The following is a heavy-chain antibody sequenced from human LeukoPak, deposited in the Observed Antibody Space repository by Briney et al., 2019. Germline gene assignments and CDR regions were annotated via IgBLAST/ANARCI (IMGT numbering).Heavy chain of an antibody. CDR1: GFTFSNYG. Sequence: GGSLRLPCAASGFTFSNYGMSWVRQAPGKGLEWVSVISGSGGSTFYADSAKGRFTISRDNSKNTLYLQMNSLRAEGTAVYYCANFRLAYDSSGYSKWFDPWGQGTLVTVSS. J-gene: IGHJ5*02. D-gene: IGHD3-22*01. V-gene: IGHV3-23*01. CDR3: ANFRLAYDSSGYSKWFDP. CDR2: ISGSGGST.